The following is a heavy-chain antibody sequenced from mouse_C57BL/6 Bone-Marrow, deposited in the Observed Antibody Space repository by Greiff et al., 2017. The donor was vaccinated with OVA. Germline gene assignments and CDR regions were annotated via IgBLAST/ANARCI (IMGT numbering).Heavy chain of an antibody. J-gene: IGHJ1*03. CDR3: ARSGRQLRLCHWYFDV. CDR2: INPSNGGT. V-gene: IGHV1-53*01. CDR1: GYTFTSYW. D-gene: IGHD3-2*02. Sequence: QVQLQQPGTELVKPGASVKLSCKASGYTFTSYWMHWVKQRPGQGLEWIGNINPSNGGTNYNEKFKSKATLTVDKSSSTAYMQLSSLTSEDSAVYYCARSGRQLRLCHWYFDVWGTGTTVTVSS.